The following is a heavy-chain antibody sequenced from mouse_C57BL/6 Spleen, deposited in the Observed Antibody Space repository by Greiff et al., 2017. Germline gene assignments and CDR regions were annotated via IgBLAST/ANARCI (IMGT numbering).Heavy chain of an antibody. V-gene: IGHV14-4*01. CDR3: TTGGSSPTDY. D-gene: IGHD1-1*01. J-gene: IGHJ2*01. CDR2: IDPENGDT. Sequence: EVQVVESGAELVRPGASVKLSCTASGFNIKDDYMHWVKQRPEQGLEWIGWIDPENGDTEYASKFQGKATITADTSSNTAYLQLSSLTSEDTAVYYGTTGGSSPTDYWGQGTTLTVSS. CDR1: GFNIKDDY.